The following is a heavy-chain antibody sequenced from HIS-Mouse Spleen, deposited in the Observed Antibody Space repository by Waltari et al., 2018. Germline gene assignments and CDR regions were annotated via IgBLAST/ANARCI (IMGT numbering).Heavy chain of an antibody. CDR3: ARVADY. Sequence: QVQLQQWGAGLLKPSETLSLTCAVYGGSFSGYYWSWSRQPPGKGLEWIWEINHSGSTNYNPSLKSRVTISVDTSMNQFSLKLSSVTAADTAVYYCARVADYWGQGTLVTVSS. J-gene: IGHJ4*02. V-gene: IGHV4-34*01. CDR2: INHSGST. CDR1: GGSFSGYY.